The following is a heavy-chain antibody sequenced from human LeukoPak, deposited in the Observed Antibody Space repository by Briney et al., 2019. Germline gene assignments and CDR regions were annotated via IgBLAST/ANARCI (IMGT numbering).Heavy chain of an antibody. D-gene: IGHD6-13*01. CDR3: ARSHSSSWHQTNYYYYYMDV. CDR2: IKQDGSEK. J-gene: IGHJ6*03. CDR1: GFTFISYW. Sequence: GGSLRLSCAASGFTFISYWMSWVRQAPGKGLEWVANIKQDGSEKSYVDSVKGRFTISRDNAKNSLYLQMNSLRAEDTAVYYCARSHSSSWHQTNYYYYYMDVWGKGTTVTVSS. V-gene: IGHV3-7*01.